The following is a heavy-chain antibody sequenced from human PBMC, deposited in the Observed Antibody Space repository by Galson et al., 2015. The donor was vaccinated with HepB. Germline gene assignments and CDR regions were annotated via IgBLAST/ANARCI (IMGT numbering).Heavy chain of an antibody. CDR2: SSYDESND. V-gene: IGHV3-30-3*01. CDR3: ARDLKGAYGMDV. CDR1: DFPFSSYA. J-gene: IGHJ6*02. Sequence: SLRLSCAASDFPFSSYAMHWVRQAPGKGLEWVTVSSYDESNDYYADSVKGRFTVPRDNYRNTLYLQMTSLRAEDTAVYFCARDLKGAYGMDVWGQGTTVTVSS. D-gene: IGHD3-16*01.